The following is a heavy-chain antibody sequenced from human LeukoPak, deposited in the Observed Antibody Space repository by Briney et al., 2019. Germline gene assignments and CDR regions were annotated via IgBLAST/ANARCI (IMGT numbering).Heavy chain of an antibody. D-gene: IGHD3-22*01. CDR2: INSEGSTI. CDR1: GITFSTYW. CDR3: ARISSDSISYYDH. V-gene: IGHV3-74*01. J-gene: IGHJ4*02. Sequence: PGGSLRLSCAGSGITFSTYWMHWVRQAPGKGLVWGSRINSEGSTISYADSVKGRFTISRDNAKNTLFLQMNSLRAKDTAVYYCARISSDSISYYDHWGQGTLVTVSS.